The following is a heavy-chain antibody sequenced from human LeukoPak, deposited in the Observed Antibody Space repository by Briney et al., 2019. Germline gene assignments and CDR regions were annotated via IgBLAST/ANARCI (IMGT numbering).Heavy chain of an antibody. D-gene: IGHD1-26*01. CDR2: ISSNGGST. CDR3: VKERNPYTASYYLDY. Sequence: GGSLRLSCLASRDTFSNYAMHWVRQAPGKGLEYVSAISSNGGSTYYADSVKGRFTISRDNSKNTVYLQMSSLRAEDTAVYYCVKERNPYTASYYLDYWGQGTLVTVSS. V-gene: IGHV3-64D*06. CDR1: RDTFSNYA. J-gene: IGHJ4*02.